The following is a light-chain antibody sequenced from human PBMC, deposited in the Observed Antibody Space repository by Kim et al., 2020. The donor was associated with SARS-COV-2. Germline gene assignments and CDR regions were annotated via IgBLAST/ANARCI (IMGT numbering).Light chain of an antibody. Sequence: ASVKLTCTRGSGHSSYAIAWHQQQPEKGPRYLMKLNSDGSHSKGDGIPDRFSGSSSGAERYLTISSLQSEDEADYYCQTWGTGIWVFGGGTQLTVL. J-gene: IGLJ3*02. V-gene: IGLV4-69*01. CDR2: LNSDGSH. CDR1: SGHSSYA. CDR3: QTWGTGIWV.